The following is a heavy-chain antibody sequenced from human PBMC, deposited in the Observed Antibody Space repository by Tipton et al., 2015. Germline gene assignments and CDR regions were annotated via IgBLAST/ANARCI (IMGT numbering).Heavy chain of an antibody. J-gene: IGHJ6*02. CDR2: IYYTGST. CDR3: ARGEYHEYHYGMDV. D-gene: IGHD6-6*01. CDR1: GDSISTYY. V-gene: IGHV4-59*01. Sequence: TLSLTCTVSGDSISTYYWSWIRQPPGKGLEWIGYIYYTGSTNYNPSLKSRVTISVDTSKNQFSLRLTSVTAADTALYFCARGEYHEYHYGMDVWGQGTMVTASS.